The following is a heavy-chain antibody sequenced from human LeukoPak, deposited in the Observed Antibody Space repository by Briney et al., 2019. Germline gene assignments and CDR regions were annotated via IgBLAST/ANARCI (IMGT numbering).Heavy chain of an antibody. CDR2: INPSGGST. Sequence: GASVKVSCKASGYTFTDYHMHWVRQAPGQGLEWMGIINPSGGSTTYAEKFQGRVTMTRDTSTSTVYMELSSLRSEDTAVYYCARGLYCSSSTSCYDYGMDVWGQGTTVTVSS. CDR3: ARGLYCSSSTSCYDYGMDV. J-gene: IGHJ6*02. CDR1: GYTFTDYH. V-gene: IGHV1-46*01. D-gene: IGHD2-2*01.